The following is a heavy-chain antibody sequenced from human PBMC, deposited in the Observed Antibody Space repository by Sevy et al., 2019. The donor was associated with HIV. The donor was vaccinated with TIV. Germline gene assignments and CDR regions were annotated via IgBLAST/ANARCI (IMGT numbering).Heavy chain of an antibody. Sequence: ASGKVSCKTSGYTFSTYYIYWVRQAPGQGLEWIGIFDPTGGSRSYAKRFQGRLTMTGDTSTSTAYMELSSLTSEDTAVYYCARDRDVSGNYLEYFYYAMDVWGQGTTVTVSS. J-gene: IGHJ6*02. CDR1: GYTFSTYY. CDR3: ARDRDVSGNYLEYFYYAMDV. D-gene: IGHD1-26*01. CDR2: FDPTGGSR. V-gene: IGHV1-46*01.